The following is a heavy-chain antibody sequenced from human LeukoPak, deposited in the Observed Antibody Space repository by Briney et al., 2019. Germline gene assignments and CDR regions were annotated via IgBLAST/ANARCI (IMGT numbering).Heavy chain of an antibody. D-gene: IGHD4-11*01. CDR3: ASPGGNYALLGFGY. Sequence: GGSLRLSCAASGFTFSSYWMHWVRRAPGKGLVWVSRIDSDGSSTSCADSVKGRFTISRDNAKNTLYLQMNSLRAEDTAVYYCASPGGNYALLGFGYWGQGTLVTVSS. J-gene: IGHJ4*02. CDR1: GFTFSSYW. CDR2: IDSDGSST. V-gene: IGHV3-74*01.